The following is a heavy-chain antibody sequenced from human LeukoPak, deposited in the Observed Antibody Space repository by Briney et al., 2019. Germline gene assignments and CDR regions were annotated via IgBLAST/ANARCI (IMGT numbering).Heavy chain of an antibody. J-gene: IGHJ4*02. D-gene: IGHD3-22*01. CDR1: GFTFSRNV. Sequence: GGSLRLSCAASGFTFSRNVMHWVRQAPGKGLEWVALISYDGNNKFYADSVKGRFTISRDNPKNTLYLQMNSLRAEDTAVYFCAKRGVVIRVILVGFHKEAYYFDSWGQGALVTVSS. V-gene: IGHV3-30*07. CDR3: AKRGVVIRVILVGFHKEAYYFDS. CDR2: ISYDGNNK.